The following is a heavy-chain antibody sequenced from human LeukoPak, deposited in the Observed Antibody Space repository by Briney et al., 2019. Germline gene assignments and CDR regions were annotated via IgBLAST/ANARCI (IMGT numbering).Heavy chain of an antibody. D-gene: IGHD4-17*01. CDR1: GGSISSGDYY. CDR3: AIGDYGDYASYYYYMDV. Sequence: SETLSLTCTVSGGSISSGDYYWSWIRQPPGTGLEWIGYIYYSGSTYYNPSLKSRVTISVDTSKNQFSLKLSSVTAADTAVYYCAIGDYGDYASYYYYMDVWGKGTTVTVSS. CDR2: IYYSGST. V-gene: IGHV4-30-4*08. J-gene: IGHJ6*03.